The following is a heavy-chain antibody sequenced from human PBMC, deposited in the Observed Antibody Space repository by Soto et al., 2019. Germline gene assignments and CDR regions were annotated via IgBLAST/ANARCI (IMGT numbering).Heavy chain of an antibody. CDR1: GFTFSSYS. D-gene: IGHD4-17*01. V-gene: IGHV3-48*01. CDR3: ARDLPTTVIDY. CDR2: ISSSSSTI. Sequence: GSLRLSCAASGFTFSSYSMNWVRQAPGKGLEWVSYISSSSSTIYYADSVKGRFTISRDNAKNSLYLQMNSLRAEDTAVYYCARDLPTTVIDYWGQGTLVTVSS. J-gene: IGHJ4*02.